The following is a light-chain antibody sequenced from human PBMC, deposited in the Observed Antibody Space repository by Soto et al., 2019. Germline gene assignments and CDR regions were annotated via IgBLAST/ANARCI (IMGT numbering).Light chain of an antibody. J-gene: IGKJ1*01. CDR1: QSISSW. CDR3: QQYNSYPVA. V-gene: IGKV1-5*01. CDR2: DAS. Sequence: DIQMTQSPSTLSASVGDRVTITCRASQSISSWLAWYQQKPGKGPKLLIYDASSLESGVPSRFSGSGSGTEFTLTISSLQTDDFATYYCQQYNSYPVAFGQGTKVEIK.